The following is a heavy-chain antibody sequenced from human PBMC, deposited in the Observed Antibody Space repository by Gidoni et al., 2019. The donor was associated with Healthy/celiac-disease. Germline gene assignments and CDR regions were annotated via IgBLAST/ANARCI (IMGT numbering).Heavy chain of an antibody. CDR3: AKDRAIVVVPAAPSLDAFDI. D-gene: IGHD2-2*01. V-gene: IGHV3-23*01. J-gene: IGHJ3*02. Sequence: GRFTISRDNSKNTLYLQMNSLRAEDTAVYYCAKDRAIVVVPAAPSLDAFDIWGQGTMVTVSS.